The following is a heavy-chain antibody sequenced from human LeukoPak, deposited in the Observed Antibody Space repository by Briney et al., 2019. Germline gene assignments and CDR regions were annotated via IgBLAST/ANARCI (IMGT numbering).Heavy chain of an antibody. CDR2: IHYDGSNK. CDR1: EFTLSNFG. Sequence: GGSLRLSCAASEFTLSNFGMHWVRQAPGKGLEWVAFIHYDGSNKYYADSVRGRFTISRDNSKNTLFLQMNSLRTEDTAVYYCAKDTDYTSVRLDGWGQGNLVTVA. CDR3: AKDTDYTSVRLDG. V-gene: IGHV3-30*02. J-gene: IGHJ4*02. D-gene: IGHD3-3*01.